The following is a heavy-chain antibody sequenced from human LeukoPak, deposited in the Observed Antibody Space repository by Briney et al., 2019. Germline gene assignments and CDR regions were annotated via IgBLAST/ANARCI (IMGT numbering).Heavy chain of an antibody. V-gene: IGHV3-11*01. CDR3: AKRGVVIRVILVGFHKEAYYFDS. CDR2: ISSSGSTI. J-gene: IGHJ4*02. D-gene: IGHD3-22*01. Sequence: GGSLRLSCAASGFTFSDYYMSWIRQVPGKGLEWVSYISSSGSTIYYADSVKGRFTISRDNAKNSLYLQMNSLRAEDTAVYFCAKRGVVIRVILVGFHKEAYYFDSWGQGALVTVSS. CDR1: GFTFSDYY.